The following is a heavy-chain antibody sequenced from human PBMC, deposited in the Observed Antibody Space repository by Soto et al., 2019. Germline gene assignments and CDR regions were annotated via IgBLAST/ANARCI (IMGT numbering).Heavy chain of an antibody. Sequence: QVLLQESGPGLVKSSQTLSLTCTVSGGSISSGDYSWSWVRQSPGKGLEWIGHIYNSGITYYNPSLKSRVVISIDTSRNQFSLRLNSLTAEDRAVYFCARGVTVFGLVSRFWFDPWGQGTVVTVSS. CDR1: GGSISSGDYS. V-gene: IGHV4-30-4*01. CDR2: IYNSGIT. J-gene: IGHJ5*02. CDR3: ARGVTVFGLVSRFWFDP. D-gene: IGHD3-3*01.